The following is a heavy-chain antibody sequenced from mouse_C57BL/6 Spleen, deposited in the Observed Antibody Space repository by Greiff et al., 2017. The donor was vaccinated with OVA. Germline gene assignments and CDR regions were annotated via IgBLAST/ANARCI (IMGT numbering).Heavy chain of an antibody. CDR1: GYTFTDYE. Sequence: VQLQQSGAELVRPGASVTLSCKASGYTFTDYEMHWVKQTPVHGLEWIGAIDPETGGTAYNQKFKGKAILTADKSSSTAYMELRSLTSEDSAVYYCTREGVYGSNYCDYWGQGTTLTVSS. CDR2: IDPETGGT. D-gene: IGHD1-1*01. V-gene: IGHV1-15*01. CDR3: TREGVYGSNYCDY. J-gene: IGHJ2*01.